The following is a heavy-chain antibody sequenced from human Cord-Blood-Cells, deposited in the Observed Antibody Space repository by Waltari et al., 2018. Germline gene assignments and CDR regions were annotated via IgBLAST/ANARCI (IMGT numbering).Heavy chain of an antibody. CDR1: GGTFSSYA. CDR3: ARDGNNYLVVAAEYFQH. D-gene: IGHD2-15*01. J-gene: IGHJ1*01. Sequence: QVQLVQSGAEVKKPGSSVKVSCKASGGTFSSYAISWVRQAPGQGLEWMGGIIPIFGTANYAQKFQGRVTITADESTSTAYMELSSLRSEDTAVYYCARDGNNYLVVAAEYFQHWGQGTLVTVSS. CDR2: IIPIFGTA. V-gene: IGHV1-69*01.